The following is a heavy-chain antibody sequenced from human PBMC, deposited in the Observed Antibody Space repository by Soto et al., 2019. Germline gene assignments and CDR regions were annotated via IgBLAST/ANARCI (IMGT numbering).Heavy chain of an antibody. CDR2: IDPSTTYI. J-gene: IGHJ4*02. CDR1: GFTFGAYS. CDR3: ARDCLTGDPREAFDY. V-gene: IGHV3-21*01. D-gene: IGHD7-27*01. Sequence: EVQLVESGGGLVKPGESLRLSCAASGFTFGAYSLSWVRQAPGKGLEWVSSIDPSTTYIHYADSVEGRFTISRDNAKSSLYLQIISLRVEDTAFYYCARDCLTGDPREAFDYWGQGTLVTVSS.